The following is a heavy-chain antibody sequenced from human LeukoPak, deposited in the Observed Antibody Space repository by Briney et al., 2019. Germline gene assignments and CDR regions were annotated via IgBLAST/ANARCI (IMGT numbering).Heavy chain of an antibody. D-gene: IGHD5-24*01. J-gene: IGHJ4*02. CDR3: ARGRDGYISYYFDY. CDR1: GYSISSGYY. V-gene: IGHV4-38-2*01. Sequence: SETLSLTCAVSGYSISSGYYWGWIRQPPGKGLEGIGSIYHSGSTYYNPSLKSRVTISVDTSKNQFSLKLGSVTAADTAVYYCARGRDGYISYYFDYWGQGTLVTVSS. CDR2: IYHSGST.